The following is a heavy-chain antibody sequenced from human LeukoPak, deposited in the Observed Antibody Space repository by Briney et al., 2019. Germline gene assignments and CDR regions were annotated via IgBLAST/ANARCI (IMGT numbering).Heavy chain of an antibody. Sequence: SETLSLTCTVSGGSISSYYWSWIRQPPGKGLEWIGYIYYSGSTNYNPSLKSRVTISVDTSKNQFSLRLSSVTAADTAVYYCASGSAVAAAGDYWGQGTLVTVSS. CDR3: ASGSAVAAAGDY. D-gene: IGHD6-13*01. V-gene: IGHV4-59*01. CDR1: GGSISSYY. J-gene: IGHJ4*02. CDR2: IYYSGST.